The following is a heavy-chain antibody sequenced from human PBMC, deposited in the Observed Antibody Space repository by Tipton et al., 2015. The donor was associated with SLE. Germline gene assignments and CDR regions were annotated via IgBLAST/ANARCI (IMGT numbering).Heavy chain of an antibody. Sequence: GSLRLSCAASGFTVSSNYMSWVRQAPGKGLEWVSVIYVGGDTYYGDFVKGRLTISRDNSKNTLYLQLNGLRPEDTALYFCARRAVTNNWYFDLWGRGTLVTVSS. J-gene: IGHJ2*01. V-gene: IGHV3-53*05. CDR1: GFTVSSNY. CDR3: ARRAVTNNWYFDL. CDR2: IYVGGDT. D-gene: IGHD4-17*01.